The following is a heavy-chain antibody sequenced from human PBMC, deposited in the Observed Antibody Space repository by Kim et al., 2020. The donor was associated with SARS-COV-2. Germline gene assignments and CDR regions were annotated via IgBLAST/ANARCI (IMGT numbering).Heavy chain of an antibody. CDR1: GGSISSYY. CDR3: ARGPGALYDSSGYYYGGWYFDL. Sequence: SETLSLTCTVSGGSISSYYWSWIRQPPGKGLEWIGYIYYSGSTNYNPSLKSRVTISVDTSKNQFSLKLSSVTAADTAVYYCARGPGALYDSSGYYYGGWYFDLWGRGTLVTVSS. J-gene: IGHJ2*01. V-gene: IGHV4-59*01. CDR2: IYYSGST. D-gene: IGHD3-22*01.